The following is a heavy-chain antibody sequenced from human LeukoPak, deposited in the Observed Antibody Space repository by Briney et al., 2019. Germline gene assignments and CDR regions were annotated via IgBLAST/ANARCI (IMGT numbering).Heavy chain of an antibody. CDR2: MNPNSGNT. J-gene: IGHJ4*02. D-gene: IGHD3-10*01. CDR1: GYTFTSYD. V-gene: IGHV1-8*01. CDR3: ARDRATMVRGRQPLDY. Sequence: ASVKVSCKASGYTFTSYDINWVRQATGQGLEWMGWMNPNSGNTGYAQKFQGRVTMTRNTSISTAYMELRSLRSDDTAVYYCARDRATMVRGRQPLDYWGQGTLVTVSS.